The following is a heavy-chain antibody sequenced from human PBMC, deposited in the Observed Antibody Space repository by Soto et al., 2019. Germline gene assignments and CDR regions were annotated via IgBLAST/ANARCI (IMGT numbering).Heavy chain of an antibody. Sequence: SETLSLTCTVSGAPISGFDCSWIRKSAWKGPEWIGRIYATGTTDYNPSLKSRVMMSVDTSKKQFSLKLRSVTAADTAVYYCVRDRKKTLRDWFDP. J-gene: IGHJ5*02. CDR2: IYATGTT. CDR3: VRDRKKTLRDWFDP. V-gene: IGHV4-4*07. CDR1: GAPISGFD.